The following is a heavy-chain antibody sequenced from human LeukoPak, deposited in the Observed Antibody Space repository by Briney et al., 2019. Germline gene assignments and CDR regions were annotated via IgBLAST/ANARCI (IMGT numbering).Heavy chain of an antibody. CDR2: ISSSGSTI. CDR3: AREWELLAFDY. Sequence: PGGTLRLSCAASGFTFSSYDMNWVRQAPGKGLEWVSYISSSGSTIYYADSGKGRFTISRDNAKNSLYLQMNSLRAEDTAGYYCAREWELLAFDYWGKGTLVTVSS. D-gene: IGHD1-26*01. J-gene: IGHJ4*02. V-gene: IGHV3-48*03. CDR1: GFTFSSYD.